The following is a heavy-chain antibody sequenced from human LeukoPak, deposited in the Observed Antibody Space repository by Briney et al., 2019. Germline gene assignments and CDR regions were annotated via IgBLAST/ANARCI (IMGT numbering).Heavy chain of an antibody. V-gene: IGHV3-23*01. Sequence: GGSPRLSCAASGFTFSSYAMSWVRQAPGKGLEWVSAISGSGGSTYYADSVKGRFTISRDNSKNTLYLQMNSLRAEDTAVYYCANRIVGASDYFDYWGQGTLVTVSS. CDR3: ANRIVGASDYFDY. CDR2: ISGSGGST. D-gene: IGHD1-26*01. CDR1: GFTFSSYA. J-gene: IGHJ4*02.